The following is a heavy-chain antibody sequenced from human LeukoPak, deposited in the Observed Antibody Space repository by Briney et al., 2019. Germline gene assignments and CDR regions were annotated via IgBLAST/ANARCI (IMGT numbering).Heavy chain of an antibody. D-gene: IGHD1-26*01. V-gene: IGHV3-23*01. CDR2: VSATGGST. J-gene: IGHJ4*02. Sequence: GGSLRLSCAASGFTFSSYAMSWVRQAPGKGLEWVSGVSATGGSTYYADSVKGRFTISRDNSKNTLYLQMNSLRAEDTAVYYCAKREKVGNFDYWGQGTLATVSS. CDR1: GFTFSSYA. CDR3: AKREKVGNFDY.